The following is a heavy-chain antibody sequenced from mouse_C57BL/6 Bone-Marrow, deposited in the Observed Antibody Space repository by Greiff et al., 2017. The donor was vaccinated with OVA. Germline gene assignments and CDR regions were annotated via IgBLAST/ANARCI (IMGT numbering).Heavy chain of an antibody. V-gene: IGHV1-64*01. J-gene: IGHJ1*03. CDR1: GYTFTSYW. CDR3: ARRHGSWYFDV. CDR2: IHPNSGST. Sequence: QVQLQQPGAELVKPGASVKLSCKASGYTFTSYWMHWVKQRPGQGLEWIGMIHPNSGSTNYNEKFKSKATLTVDKSSSTAYMQLSSLTSEDSAVYYCARRHGSWYFDVWGTGTTVTVYS. D-gene: IGHD2-2*01.